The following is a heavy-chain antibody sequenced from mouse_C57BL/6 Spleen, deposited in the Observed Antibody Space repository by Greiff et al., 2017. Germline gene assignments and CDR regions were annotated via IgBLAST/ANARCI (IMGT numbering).Heavy chain of an antibody. V-gene: IGHV14-1*01. D-gene: IGHD3-2*02. J-gene: IGHJ2*01. CDR3: TTGGDSSGYVDY. CDR2: IDPEDGDT. Sequence: EVQLQQSGAELVRPGASVKLSCTASGFNIKDYYMHWVKQRPEQGLEWIGRIDPEDGDTEYDPQFQGKATMTADTSSNTAYLQLSSLTSVDTAVYYCTTGGDSSGYVDYWGQGATLTVSS. CDR1: GFNIKDYY.